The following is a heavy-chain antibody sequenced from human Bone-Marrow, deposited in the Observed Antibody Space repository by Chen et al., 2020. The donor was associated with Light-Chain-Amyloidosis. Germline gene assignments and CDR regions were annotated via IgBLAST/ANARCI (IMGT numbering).Heavy chain of an antibody. CDR3: TTGIIPTSRYYYYMDV. J-gene: IGHJ6*03. V-gene: IGHV3-15*01. CDR2: IKSKTDGGTT. CDR1: GFTFSNAW. Sequence: EVQLVESGGGLVKPGGSLRLSCAASGFTFSNAWMSWVRQAPGKGLEWVGRIKSKTDGGTTDYAAPVKGRFTISRDDSKNTLNLQMNSLKTEDTAVYYCTTGIIPTSRYYYYMDVWGKGTTVTVSS.